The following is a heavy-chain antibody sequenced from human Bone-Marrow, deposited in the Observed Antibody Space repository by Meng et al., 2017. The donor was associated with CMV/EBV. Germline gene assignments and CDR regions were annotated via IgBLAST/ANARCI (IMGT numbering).Heavy chain of an antibody. CDR2: IIPIFGTA. CDR3: ASHDYSNYYYYYGMDV. J-gene: IGHJ6*02. V-gene: IGHV1-69*05. Sequence: SVKVSCQASGGTFSSYAISWVRQAPGQGLEWMGGIIPIFGTANYAQKFQGRVTITTDESTSTAYMELSSLRSEDTAVYYCASHDYSNYYYYYGMDVWGQGTTVTVSS. D-gene: IGHD4-11*01. CDR1: GGTFSSYA.